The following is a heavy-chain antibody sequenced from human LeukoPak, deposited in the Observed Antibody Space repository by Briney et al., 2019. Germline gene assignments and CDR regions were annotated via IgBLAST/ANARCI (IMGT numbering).Heavy chain of an antibody. CDR3: ARDADIVVVPAAHPLYNWFDP. Sequence: ASVNVSCKASGYTFTSYGISWVRQAPGQGLEWMGWISAYNGNTNYAQKLQGRVTMTTDTSTSTAYMELRSLRSDDTAVYYCARDADIVVVPAAHPLYNWFDPWGQGTLVTVSS. V-gene: IGHV1-18*01. CDR1: GYTFTSYG. J-gene: IGHJ5*02. CDR2: ISAYNGNT. D-gene: IGHD2-2*01.